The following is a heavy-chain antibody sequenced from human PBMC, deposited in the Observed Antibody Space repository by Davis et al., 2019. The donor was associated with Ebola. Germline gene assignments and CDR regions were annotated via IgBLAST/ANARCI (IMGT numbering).Heavy chain of an antibody. V-gene: IGHV4-38-2*02. Sequence: MPGGSLRLSCTVSGYSISSGYYWGWIRQPPGKGLEWIGSIYHSGSTYYNPSLKSRVTISVDTSKNQFSLKLSSVTAADTAVYYCARDLGQWLVLRSNWFDPWGQGTLVTVSS. CDR2: IYHSGST. D-gene: IGHD6-19*01. J-gene: IGHJ5*02. CDR1: GYSISSGYY. CDR3: ARDLGQWLVLRSNWFDP.